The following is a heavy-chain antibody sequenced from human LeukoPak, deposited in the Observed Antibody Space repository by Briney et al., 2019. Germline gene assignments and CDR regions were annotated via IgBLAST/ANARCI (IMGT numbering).Heavy chain of an antibody. V-gene: IGHV4-59*01. J-gene: IGHJ4*02. D-gene: IGHD3-10*01. CDR1: GGSISSYY. CDR3: ARGPRVTFDY. CDR2: IHYSGST. Sequence: SETLSLTCTVSGGSISSYYWNWIRQPPGKGLEWIGYIHYSGSTSYNPSLKSRVTISVDTSKNQFSLKLSSMTAADTAVYYCARGPRVTFDYWGQGTLVTVSS.